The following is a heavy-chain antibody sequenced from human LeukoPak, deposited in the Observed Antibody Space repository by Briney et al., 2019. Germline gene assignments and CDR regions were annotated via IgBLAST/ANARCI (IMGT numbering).Heavy chain of an antibody. V-gene: IGHV3-30*02. CDR2: IRYDGNKE. J-gene: IGHJ4*02. D-gene: IGHD3-16*01. CDR3: ARDNLSGRGRGGFDY. Sequence: PGGSLRLSCAASGFTFSNFGMHWVRQAPGKGLEWVTFIRYDGNKEYYADSVKGRFTISRDNAKNSLYLQMNSLRAEDTAVYYCARDNLSGRGRGGFDYWGQGTLVTVSS. CDR1: GFTFSNFG.